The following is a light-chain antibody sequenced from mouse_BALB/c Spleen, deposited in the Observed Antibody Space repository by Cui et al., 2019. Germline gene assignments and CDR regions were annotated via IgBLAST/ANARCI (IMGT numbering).Light chain of an antibody. V-gene: IGKV12-46*01. Sequence: DIQMTQSPASLSVYVGETVHITCRASENIYSNLAWYQQKQGKSPQLLVYAATNLADGVPSRFSGSGSGTQYSLKINSLQSEDFGSYYWQHFWGTPWTFGGGTKLEIK. CDR1: ENIYSN. CDR3: QHFWGTPWT. CDR2: AAT. J-gene: IGKJ1*01.